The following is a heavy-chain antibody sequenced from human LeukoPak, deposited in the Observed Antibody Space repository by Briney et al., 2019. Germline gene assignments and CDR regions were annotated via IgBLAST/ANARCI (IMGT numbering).Heavy chain of an antibody. V-gene: IGHV3-7*03. CDR3: ARDRPGGVALDAFDI. Sequence: PGGSLRLPCAASGFTFSSYWMSWVGQAPGKGLEGVANIKKDGREKYYVDSVKGRFTISRDNAKNSLYLQMNSLRAEDTAVYYCARDRPGGVALDAFDIWGQGTMVTVSS. J-gene: IGHJ3*02. CDR1: GFTFSSYW. D-gene: IGHD3-3*01. CDR2: IKKDGREK.